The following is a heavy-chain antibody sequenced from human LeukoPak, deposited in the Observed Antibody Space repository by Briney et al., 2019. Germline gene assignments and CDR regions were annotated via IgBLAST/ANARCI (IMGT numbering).Heavy chain of an antibody. Sequence: GATERVSCKASGFTFTISAMQWVRQARGQRLEWIGWIVVGSGNTNYAEKFQERVTITRDMSTSTACMELSSLRSEDTAVYYCAAGRIAPGYTGMDVWGQGTTAT. D-gene: IGHD1-1*01. V-gene: IGHV1-58*02. CDR3: AAGRIAPGYTGMDV. CDR1: GFTFTISA. J-gene: IGHJ6*02. CDR2: IVVGSGNT.